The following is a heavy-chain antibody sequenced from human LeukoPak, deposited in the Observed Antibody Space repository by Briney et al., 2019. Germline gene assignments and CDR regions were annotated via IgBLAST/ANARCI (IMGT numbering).Heavy chain of an antibody. Sequence: GGSLRLSCAASGFTFSSYWMHWVRQAPGKGLVGVSRINSDGSSTSYADSVKGRFTISRDNAKNTLYLQMNSLRAEDTAVYYCARSGTYKDYFDYWGQGTLVTVSS. J-gene: IGHJ4*02. D-gene: IGHD1-26*01. CDR1: GFTFSSYW. V-gene: IGHV3-74*01. CDR2: INSDGSST. CDR3: ARSGTYKDYFDY.